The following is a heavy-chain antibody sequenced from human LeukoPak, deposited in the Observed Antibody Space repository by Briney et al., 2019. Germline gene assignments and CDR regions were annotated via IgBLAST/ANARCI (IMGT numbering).Heavy chain of an antibody. J-gene: IGHJ4*02. CDR3: ARPRGSYSFDD. D-gene: IGHD1-26*01. CDR1: GYTFTDYY. CDR2: INPDTGGT. Sequence: ASVKVSCKASGYTFTDYYMHRVRQAPGQGLEWMGWINPDTGGTNYAQKFQGRVTMTRDTSISTAYMELSRLRSDDTAVYYCARPRGSYSFDDWGQGTLVTVSS. V-gene: IGHV1-2*02.